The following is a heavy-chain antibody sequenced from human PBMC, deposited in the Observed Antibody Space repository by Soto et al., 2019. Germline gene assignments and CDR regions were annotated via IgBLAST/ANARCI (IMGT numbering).Heavy chain of an antibody. CDR3: ARNRRTYSYTFDY. J-gene: IGHJ4*02. CDR2: IYYSGST. V-gene: IGHV4-31*03. CDR1: GGSISSGGYY. D-gene: IGHD5-18*01. Sequence: SETLSLTCTVSGGSISSGGYYWSWNRQHPGKGLEWIGYIYYSGSTYYNPSLKSRVTISVDTSKNQFSLKLSSVTAADTAVYYCARNRRTYSYTFDYWGQGTLVTVSS.